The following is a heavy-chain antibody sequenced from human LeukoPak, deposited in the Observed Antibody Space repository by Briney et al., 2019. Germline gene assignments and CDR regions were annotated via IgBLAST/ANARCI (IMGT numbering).Heavy chain of an antibody. CDR1: GGSFSGYY. J-gene: IGHJ6*02. CDR2: INHSGST. V-gene: IGHV4-34*01. Sequence: ETLSLTCAVYGGSFSGYYWSWIRQPPGKGLEWIGEINHSGSTNYNPSLKSRVTISVDTSKNQFSLKLSSVTAADTAVYYCARLGRLVLFGYYYYGMDVWGQGTTVTVSS. D-gene: IGHD6-19*01. CDR3: ARLGRLVLFGYYYYGMDV.